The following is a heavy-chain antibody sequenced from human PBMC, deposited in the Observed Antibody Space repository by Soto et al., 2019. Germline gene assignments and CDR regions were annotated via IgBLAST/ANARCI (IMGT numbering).Heavy chain of an antibody. Sequence: SETLSLTCTVSGGSISSGGYYWSWIRQHPGKGLEWIGYIYYSGSTYYNPSLKSRVTISVDTSKNQFSLKLSSVTAADTAVYYCASGAVQGWEPLRNHYYSGMVVWGQGTTVTVSS. CDR1: GGSISSGGYY. J-gene: IGHJ6*02. CDR2: IYYSGST. V-gene: IGHV4-31*03. CDR3: ASGAVQGWEPLRNHYYSGMVV. D-gene: IGHD1-26*01.